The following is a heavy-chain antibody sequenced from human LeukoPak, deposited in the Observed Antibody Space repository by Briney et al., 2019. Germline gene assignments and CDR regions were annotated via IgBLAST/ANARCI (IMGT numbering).Heavy chain of an antibody. Sequence: SETLSLTCTVSGGSISYYYWTWIRQPAGKGLEWIGRIYTSGSTNYNPALKSRVTMSVDTSKKQFSLKLSSVTAADTDVYSCASAPRSGTYLFEYWGQGTLVTVSS. V-gene: IGHV4-4*07. CDR1: GGSISYYY. CDR2: IYTSGST. J-gene: IGHJ4*02. D-gene: IGHD3-10*01. CDR3: ASAPRSGTYLFEY.